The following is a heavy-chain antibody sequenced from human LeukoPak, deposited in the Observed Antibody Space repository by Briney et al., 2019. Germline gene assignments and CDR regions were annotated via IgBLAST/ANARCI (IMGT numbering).Heavy chain of an antibody. V-gene: IGHV3-21*01. J-gene: IGHJ6*02. CDR1: GFTFSSYS. D-gene: IGHD1-26*01. CDR3: ARDGPSELQGELYYYYYGMDV. CDR2: ISSSSSYI. Sequence: GGPLRLSCAASGFTFSSYSMNWVRQAPGKGLEWVSSISSSSSYIYYADSVKGRFTISRDNAKNSLYLQMNSLRAEDTAVYYCARDGPSELQGELYYYYYGMDVWGQGTTVTVSS.